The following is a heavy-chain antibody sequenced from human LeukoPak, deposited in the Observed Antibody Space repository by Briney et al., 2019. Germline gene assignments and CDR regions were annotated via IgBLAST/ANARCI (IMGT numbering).Heavy chain of an antibody. CDR1: GFTVSGTH. CDR2: MYTGGTT. J-gene: IGHJ5*01. V-gene: IGHV3-53*01. CDR3: AKDEATSGGGLAS. Sequence: GGSLRLSCSASGFTVSGTHMSWVRQAPGKGLEWVSAMYTGGTTYYADSVTGRFTVSRDTSRNPLFLHMNSLRAEDTAVYYCAKDEATSGGGLASWGQGTLVIVSS. D-gene: IGHD3-16*01.